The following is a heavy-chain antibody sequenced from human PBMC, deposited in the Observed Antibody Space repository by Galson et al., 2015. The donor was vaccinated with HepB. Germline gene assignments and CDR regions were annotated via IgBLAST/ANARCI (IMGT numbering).Heavy chain of an antibody. CDR1: GFTFSSYA. D-gene: IGHD6-13*01. J-gene: IGHJ4*02. Sequence: SLRLSCAASGFTFSSYAMHWVRQAPGKGLEWVAVISYDGSNKYYADSVKGRFTISRDNSKNTLYLQMNGLRAEDTAVYYCARDRSSRSCLLDSWGQRTLVTGSS. CDR3: ARDRSSRSCLLDS. V-gene: IGHV3-30-3*01. CDR2: ISYDGSNK.